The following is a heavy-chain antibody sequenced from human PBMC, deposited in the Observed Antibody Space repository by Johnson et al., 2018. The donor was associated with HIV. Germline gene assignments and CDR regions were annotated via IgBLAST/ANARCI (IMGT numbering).Heavy chain of an antibody. CDR1: GFTFSNYD. D-gene: IGHD4-23*01. CDR2: IGTTGDT. V-gene: IGHV3-13*01. Sequence: EVQVLESGGGLVKPGGSLRLSCAASGFTFSNYDMHWVRQVTGKGLEWVSSIGTTGDTYYPGSVKGRFTISRENAKNSLYLQMNSLKTEDTAVYYCTTDYHVVFGGFDIWGQGTMVTVSS. J-gene: IGHJ3*02. CDR3: TTDYHVVFGGFDI.